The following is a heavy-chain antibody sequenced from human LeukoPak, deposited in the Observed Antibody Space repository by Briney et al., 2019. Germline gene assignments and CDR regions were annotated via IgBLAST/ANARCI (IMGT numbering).Heavy chain of an antibody. D-gene: IGHD5-18*01. CDR3: AKSGYSYGYYHMHV. CDR1: GFTFSSYE. CDR2: IKQDGSEK. Sequence: GGSLRLSCAASGFTFSSYEMTWVRQAPGRGLEWVANIKQDGSEKYYVDSVKGRFTISRDNAKNSLYLQMNSLRAEDTAVYYCAKSGYSYGYYHMHVWGKGTTVTISS. V-gene: IGHV3-7*01. J-gene: IGHJ6*03.